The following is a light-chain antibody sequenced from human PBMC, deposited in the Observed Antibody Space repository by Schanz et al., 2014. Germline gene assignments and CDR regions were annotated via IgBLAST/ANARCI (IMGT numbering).Light chain of an antibody. CDR2: SAS. J-gene: IGKJ3*01. CDR3: QKYNSAPFT. Sequence: EIVLTQSPGTLSLSPGERATLSCRASQSVSSNLAWYQQKPGQAPRLLIFSASTRATGIPARFSGSGSETEFTLTISSLQPEDVATYYCQKYNSAPFTFGPGTKVDIK. CDR1: QSVSSN. V-gene: IGKV3-15*01.